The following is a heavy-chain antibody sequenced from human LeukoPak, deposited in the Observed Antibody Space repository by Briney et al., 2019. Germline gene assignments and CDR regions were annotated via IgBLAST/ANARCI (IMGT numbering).Heavy chain of an antibody. CDR2: IYYSGST. CDR3: ARAYYYDSSGYLRNAFDI. D-gene: IGHD3-22*01. CDR1: GGSISSSYY. V-gene: IGHV4-39*07. Sequence: SETLSLTCIVSGGSISSSYYWGWIRQPPGKGLEWIGSIYYSGSTYYNPSLKSRVTISVDTSKNQFSLKLSSVTAADTAVYYCARAYYYDSSGYLRNAFDIWGQGTMVTVSS. J-gene: IGHJ3*02.